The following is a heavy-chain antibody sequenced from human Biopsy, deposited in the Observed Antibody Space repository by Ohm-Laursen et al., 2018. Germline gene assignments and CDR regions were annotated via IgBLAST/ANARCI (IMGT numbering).Heavy chain of an antibody. J-gene: IGHJ3*02. CDR3: ARHVVLTKPRRAFDI. D-gene: IGHD2-21*02. Sequence: GTLSLTCTVSGGSISSDYWSWIRQTPGKGLEWIGYIYYSGSTNYNPSLKSRVTISVDTSKNQFSLRLNSVTAADTAAYFCARHVVLTKPRRAFDIWGQGTVVTVSS. CDR2: IYYSGST. CDR1: GGSISSDY. V-gene: IGHV4-59*08.